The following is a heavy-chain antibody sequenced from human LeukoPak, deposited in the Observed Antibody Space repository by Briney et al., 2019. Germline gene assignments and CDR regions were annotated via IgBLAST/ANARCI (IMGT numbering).Heavy chain of an antibody. V-gene: IGHV4-34*01. CDR3: ARGYSSGWVLDY. D-gene: IGHD6-25*01. Sequence: SETLSLTCAVYGGSFSGYYWSWIRQPPGKGLEWIGEINHSGSTNCNPSLKSRVTISVDTSKNQFSLKLSSVTAADTAVYYCARGYSSGWVLDYWGQGTLVTVSP. CDR2: INHSGST. CDR1: GGSFSGYY. J-gene: IGHJ4*02.